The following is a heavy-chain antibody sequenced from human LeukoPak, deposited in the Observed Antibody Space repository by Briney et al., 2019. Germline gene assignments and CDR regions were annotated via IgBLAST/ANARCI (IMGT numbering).Heavy chain of an antibody. J-gene: IGHJ1*01. D-gene: IGHD4-17*01. Sequence: GGSLRLSCAASGFTFSNAWMSWVRQAPGKGLEWVGRIKSKTDGGTTDYAAPVKGRFTISRDDSKNTLYLQMNSLKTEDTAVYYCTTPGGDYGSAFQHWGQGTLVTVSS. CDR3: TTPGGDYGSAFQH. CDR1: GFTFSNAW. V-gene: IGHV3-15*01. CDR2: IKSKTDGGTT.